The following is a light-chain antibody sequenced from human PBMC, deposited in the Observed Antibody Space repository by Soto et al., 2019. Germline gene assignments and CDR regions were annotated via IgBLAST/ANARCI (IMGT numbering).Light chain of an antibody. CDR2: DAS. Sequence: DIQMTQSPYSLSASVGDRVTITCQASRDISNFLNWYQQKSGKAPKLLIYDASNLETGATSRFSRSGCGTDFNFIISSLQPEDIATYYCQQHDDLPHTFGGGTKVEIK. CDR3: QQHDDLPHT. V-gene: IGKV1-33*01. CDR1: RDISNF. J-gene: IGKJ4*01.